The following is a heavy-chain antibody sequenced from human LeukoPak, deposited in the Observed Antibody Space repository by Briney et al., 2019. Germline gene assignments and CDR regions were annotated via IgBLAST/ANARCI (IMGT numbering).Heavy chain of an antibody. Sequence: PGGSLRLSCAASGFTFSSFSMNWVRQAPGEGLEWVSSISSSSSSYIYYADSVKGRFTISRDNAKNSLYLQMNSLRAEDTAVYYCARTADYGDYALDYWGQGTLVTVSS. CDR1: GFTFSSFS. CDR2: ISSSSSSYI. D-gene: IGHD4-17*01. V-gene: IGHV3-21*01. CDR3: ARTADYGDYALDY. J-gene: IGHJ4*02.